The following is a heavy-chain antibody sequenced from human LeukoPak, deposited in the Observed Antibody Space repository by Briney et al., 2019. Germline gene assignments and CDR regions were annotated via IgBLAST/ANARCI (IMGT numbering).Heavy chain of an antibody. V-gene: IGHV3-21*01. CDR2: ISSSSSYI. D-gene: IGHD1-26*01. CDR1: GFTFDDYA. Sequence: PGGSLRLSCAASGFTFDDYAMHWVRQAPGKGLEWVSSISSSSSYIYYADSVKGRFTISRDNAKNSLYLQMNSLRAEDTAVYYCASVGATPPLYYYYYMDVWGKGTTVTVSS. CDR3: ASVGATPPLYYYYYMDV. J-gene: IGHJ6*03.